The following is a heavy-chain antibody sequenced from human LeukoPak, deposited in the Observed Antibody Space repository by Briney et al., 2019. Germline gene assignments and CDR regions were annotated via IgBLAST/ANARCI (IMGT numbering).Heavy chain of an antibody. D-gene: IGHD1-26*01. CDR1: GFTLSSYW. CDR3: ARVLVGGTNWFDP. Sequence: GGSLRLSCAASGFTLSSYWMSWVRQAPGKGLEWVANINRDGSEKYYVDSVEGRFTISRDNAKNSLYLQMNSLRAEDTSVYYCARVLVGGTNWFDPWGQGTLVTVSS. J-gene: IGHJ5*02. V-gene: IGHV3-7*02. CDR2: INRDGSEK.